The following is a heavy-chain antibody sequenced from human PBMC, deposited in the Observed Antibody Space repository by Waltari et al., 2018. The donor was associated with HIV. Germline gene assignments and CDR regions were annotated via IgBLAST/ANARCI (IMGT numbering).Heavy chain of an antibody. V-gene: IGHV4-59*01. J-gene: IGHJ4*02. CDR3: ARGQYCSGGSCYLDD. CDR1: GGSISSYY. D-gene: IGHD2-15*01. Sequence: QVQLQESGPGLVKASETLSLTCTVSGGSISSYYWSWIRQPPGKGLEWIGYIYYSGSTNYNPSRNTRLTISVDTSKHQFSLRLSSVTAADTAVYYCARGQYCSGGSCYLDDWGQGTLATVSS. CDR2: IYYSGST.